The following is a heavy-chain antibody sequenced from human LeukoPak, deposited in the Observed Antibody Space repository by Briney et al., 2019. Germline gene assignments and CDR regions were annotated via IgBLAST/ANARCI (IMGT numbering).Heavy chain of an antibody. Sequence: PSETLSLTCTVSGGSISSYYWSWIRRPPGKGLEWIGYIYYSGSTNYNPSLKSRVTISVDTSKNQFSLKLSSVTAADTAVYYCASSSSGWFLNYYGMDVWGQGTTVTVSS. J-gene: IGHJ6*02. D-gene: IGHD6-19*01. CDR1: GGSISSYY. CDR2: IYYSGST. V-gene: IGHV4-59*08. CDR3: ASSSSGWFLNYYGMDV.